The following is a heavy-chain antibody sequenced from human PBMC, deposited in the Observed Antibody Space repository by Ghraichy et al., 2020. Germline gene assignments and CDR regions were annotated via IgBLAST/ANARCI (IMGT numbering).Heavy chain of an antibody. CDR3: AKIGVTGLWYFDL. Sequence: GGSLRLSCAASGFSFSSHGMTWVRQAPGKGPEWVSAISSRGDYTFYAESVKGRFTISRDNSKNTMYLQMNSLGAEDTAVYYCAKIGVTGLWYFDLWGRGTLVTFSS. CDR1: GFSFSSHG. V-gene: IGHV3-23*01. J-gene: IGHJ2*01. D-gene: IGHD1-20*01. CDR2: ISSRGDYT.